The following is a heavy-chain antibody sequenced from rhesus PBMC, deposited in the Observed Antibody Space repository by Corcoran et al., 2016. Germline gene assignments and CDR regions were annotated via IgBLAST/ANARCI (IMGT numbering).Heavy chain of an antibody. D-gene: IGHD4-29*01. CDR2: IYGGSERT. CDR3: ARFDGSSYCDY. Sequence: QVQLQESGPGLVKPSETLSLTCAVSGGSISSNYWSWIRPSPGKGLEWIGYIYGGSERTSYNPSRESRVSSSTDTSKNQVSLKLSAVTAADTAVYDCARFDGSSYCDYWGQGVLVTVSS. CDR1: GGSISSNY. V-gene: IGHV4-147*01. J-gene: IGHJ4*01.